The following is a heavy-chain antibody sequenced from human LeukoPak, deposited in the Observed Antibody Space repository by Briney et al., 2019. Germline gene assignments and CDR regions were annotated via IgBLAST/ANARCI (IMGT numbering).Heavy chain of an antibody. CDR1: GYTLTELS. J-gene: IGHJ4*02. D-gene: IGHD3-22*01. CDR3: ARRSDSSGYYWGADY. CDR2: INPSGGST. Sequence: GASVKVSCKVSGYTLTELSMHWVRQAPGKGLEWMGIINPSGGSTSYAQKFQGRVTMTRDTSTSTVYMELSSLRSEDTAVYYCARRSDSSGYYWGADYWGQGTLVTVSS. V-gene: IGHV1-46*01.